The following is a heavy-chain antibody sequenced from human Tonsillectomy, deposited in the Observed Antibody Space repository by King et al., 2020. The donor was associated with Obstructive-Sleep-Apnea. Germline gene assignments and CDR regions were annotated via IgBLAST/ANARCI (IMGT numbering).Heavy chain of an antibody. CDR2: IYPGDSDT. J-gene: IGHJ3*02. D-gene: IGHD1-26*01. CDR1: GYTFTSYW. Sequence: QLVQSGAEVKKPGESLKISCKGSGYTFTSYWIGWVRQMPGKGREWMGIIYPGDSDTRYSPSFQGQVTISADKSLSTAYLQWNSLKASDTSTYYCAKSFSGSYSAFDIWRQGTMVTVSS. CDR3: AKSFSGSYSAFDI. V-gene: IGHV5-51*01.